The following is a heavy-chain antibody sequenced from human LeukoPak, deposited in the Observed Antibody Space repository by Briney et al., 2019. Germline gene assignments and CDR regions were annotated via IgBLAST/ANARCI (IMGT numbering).Heavy chain of an antibody. CDR1: GFTFSSYA. CDR2: ISGSGGST. D-gene: IGHD3-10*01. Sequence: PGGSLRLSCAASGFTFSSYAMSWVRQAPGKGLEWVSGISGSGGSTYYADSVKGRFTISRDLSTNTLFLQMISLRAEDTAVYYCATPGGSGDYPYPTYFNYWGQGTLITVSS. V-gene: IGHV3-23*01. J-gene: IGHJ4*02. CDR3: ATPGGSGDYPYPTYFNY.